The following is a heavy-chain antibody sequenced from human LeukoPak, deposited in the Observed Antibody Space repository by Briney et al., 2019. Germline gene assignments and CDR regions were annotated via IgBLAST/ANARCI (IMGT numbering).Heavy chain of an antibody. CDR1: GFTFSSNY. CDR2: IYSGGRT. J-gene: IGHJ3*02. Sequence: PGVSLRLSCAASGFTFSSNYMIGLRRAPGGALEGGSVIYSGGRTYYADSVKGRFTISRDNSKNTLYLQMNSLRAEETAVYYCARVLDCSSTSCYFEGYAFDIWGQGTVVTVSS. CDR3: ARVLDCSSTSCYFEGYAFDI. V-gene: IGHV3-66*01. D-gene: IGHD2-2*01.